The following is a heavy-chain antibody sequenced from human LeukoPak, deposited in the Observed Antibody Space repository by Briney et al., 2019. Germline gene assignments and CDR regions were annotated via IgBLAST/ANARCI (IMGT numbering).Heavy chain of an antibody. D-gene: IGHD2-21*01. V-gene: IGHV3-23*01. CDR2: NNGSGDAT. J-gene: IGHJ4*02. CDR3: AKSDCGSDGCKLLNY. CDR1: GFIFSDYT. Sequence: GSLRLSCSASGFIFSDYTITWVRHAPGKGMEWGSFNNGSGDATKYADFVMGRFTISRDNSKNTVSLQMNSLRAEDTAVYYCAKSDCGSDGCKLLNYWGQGTLVMASS.